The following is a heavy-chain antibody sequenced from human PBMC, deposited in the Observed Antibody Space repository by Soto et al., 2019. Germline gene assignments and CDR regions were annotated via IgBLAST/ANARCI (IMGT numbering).Heavy chain of an antibody. J-gene: IGHJ5*02. CDR3: AKAAFWSGYTWFDP. Sequence: GGSLRLSCAASGFSFSAYAMSWVRQAPGRGPEWVSSINVVAAGDTNYADSVKGRFTITRDNSKNTLYLQMNSLRAEDTAVYYCAKAAFWSGYTWFDPWGQGTLVPVSS. CDR1: GFSFSAYA. D-gene: IGHD3-3*01. V-gene: IGHV3-23*01. CDR2: INVVAAGDT.